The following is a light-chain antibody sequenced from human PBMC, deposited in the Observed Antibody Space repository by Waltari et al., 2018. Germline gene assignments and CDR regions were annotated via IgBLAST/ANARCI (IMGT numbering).Light chain of an antibody. V-gene: IGKV1-5*03. CDR2: TAS. Sequence: DIQMTQSPSTLSASVGDRVTITCRASQSISSWLAWYQQKPGKAPKLLLYTASSLESGVPSRFSGSGSGTEFTLTLSSLQPDDFATYYCQQYNSYWTFGQGTKVEIK. CDR1: QSISSW. J-gene: IGKJ1*01. CDR3: QQYNSYWT.